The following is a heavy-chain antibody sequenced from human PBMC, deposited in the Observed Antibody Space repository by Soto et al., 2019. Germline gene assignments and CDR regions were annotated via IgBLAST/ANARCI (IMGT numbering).Heavy chain of an antibody. CDR1: GFTVSDYY. CDR3: VGSNLGVGDAFDI. V-gene: IGHV3-11*01. Sequence: QPQLVESGGGLVKPGGSLRLSCAASGFTVSDYYMSWIRQAPGKGLEWVSYISNTGGTTYYADSVKGRFTISRDNAKKSLDLQMNSLRAQDTAKYFWVGSNLGVGDAFDIWGQGTMVTFSS. D-gene: IGHD3-16*01. CDR2: ISNTGGTT. J-gene: IGHJ3*02.